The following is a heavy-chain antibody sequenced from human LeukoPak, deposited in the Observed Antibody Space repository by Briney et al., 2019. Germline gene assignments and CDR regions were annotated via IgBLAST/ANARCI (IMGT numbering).Heavy chain of an antibody. V-gene: IGHV1-69*04. Sequence: SVKVSCKASGYTFTSYGISWVRQAPGQGLEWMGRIIPILGIANYAQKFQGRATITADKSTSTAYMELSSLRSEDTAVYYCASDFIAVAGTDAFDIWGQGTMVTVSS. J-gene: IGHJ3*02. CDR1: GYTFTSYG. CDR3: ASDFIAVAGTDAFDI. D-gene: IGHD6-19*01. CDR2: IIPILGIA.